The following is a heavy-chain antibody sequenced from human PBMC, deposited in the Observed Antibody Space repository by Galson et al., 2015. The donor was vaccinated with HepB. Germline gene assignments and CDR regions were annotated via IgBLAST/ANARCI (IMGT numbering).Heavy chain of an antibody. Sequence: SLRLSCAASGFTFSGSAMHWVRQASGKGLEWVGRIKSKANNYATGYAASVKGRFTISRDDSKNTAYLQMNSLKIEDTAVYYCIRRVWDDSSGLYGVDVWGQGTTVTVSS. D-gene: IGHD3-22*01. CDR1: GFTFSGSA. CDR2: IKSKANNYAT. CDR3: IRRVWDDSSGLYGVDV. V-gene: IGHV3-73*01. J-gene: IGHJ6*02.